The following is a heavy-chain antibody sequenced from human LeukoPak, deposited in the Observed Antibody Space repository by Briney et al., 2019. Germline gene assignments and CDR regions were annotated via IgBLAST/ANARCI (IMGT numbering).Heavy chain of an antibody. J-gene: IGHJ6*02. V-gene: IGHV3-7*04. CDR3: ARDSGPPLGYSYGYGLVGGGYYYGVDV. CDR1: GFTFSSYW. Sequence: GGSLRLSCAASGFTFSSYWMSWVRQAPGKGLEWVANIKQDGSENNYVDPVKGRFTISRDNAKNSLYLQMNSLRAEDTAVYYCARDSGPPLGYSYGYGLVGGGYYYGVDVWGQGTTVTVSS. D-gene: IGHD5-18*01. CDR2: IKQDGSEN.